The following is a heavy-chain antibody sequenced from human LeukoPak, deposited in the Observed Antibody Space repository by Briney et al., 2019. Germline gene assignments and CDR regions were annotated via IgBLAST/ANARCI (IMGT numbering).Heavy chain of an antibody. Sequence: GGSLRLSCAASGFSFSDHFMDWVRQAPGKGLEWVGRSRNKDNSYATEYAASVEGRFTVSRDDSKNSVYLQMNSLKTEDTAVYYCANFFGNKLGYWGQGTLVTVSS. CDR2: SRNKDNSYAT. CDR3: ANFFGNKLGY. V-gene: IGHV3-72*01. CDR1: GFSFSDHF. D-gene: IGHD1/OR15-1a*01. J-gene: IGHJ4*02.